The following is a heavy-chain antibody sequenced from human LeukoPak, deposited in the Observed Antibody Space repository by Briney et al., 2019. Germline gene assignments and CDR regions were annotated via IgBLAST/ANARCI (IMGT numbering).Heavy chain of an antibody. Sequence: ASVKVSCKASGYTFTGYYMHWVRQAPGQELEWMGWINPNSGGTNYAQKFQGRVTMTRDTSISTAYMELSRLRSDDTAVYYCARYYYDSSGYYYLSYDYWGQGTLVTVSS. CDR2: INPNSGGT. V-gene: IGHV1-2*02. D-gene: IGHD3-22*01. CDR1: GYTFTGYY. CDR3: ARYYYDSSGYYYLSYDY. J-gene: IGHJ4*02.